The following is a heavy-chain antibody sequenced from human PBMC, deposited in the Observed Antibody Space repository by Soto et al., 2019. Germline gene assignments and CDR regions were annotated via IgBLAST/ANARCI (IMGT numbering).Heavy chain of an antibody. V-gene: IGHV3-30*18. D-gene: IGHD5-18*01. CDR2: ISYDGSNK. CDR1: GFTFSSYG. J-gene: IGHJ4*02. Sequence: EGSLRLSCAASGFTFSSYGMHWVRQDPGKGLEWVAVISYDGSNKYYADSVKGRFTISRDNSKNTLYLQMNILRAEDTAVYYCAKARASTAMVLDYWGQGALVTVSS. CDR3: AKARASTAMVLDY.